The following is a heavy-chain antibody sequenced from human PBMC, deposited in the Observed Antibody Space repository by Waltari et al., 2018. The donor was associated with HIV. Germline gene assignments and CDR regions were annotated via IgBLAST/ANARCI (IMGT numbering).Heavy chain of an antibody. D-gene: IGHD3-10*01. J-gene: IGHJ4*02. CDR3: ATTHGSGDYDNDFDY. Sequence: EVQLVESGGGWVQPGGSLTLTCEASGFTFSFYWLSWVRQGPGKGLEGVDNINQAGTERHYVDSVRGRFTISRDNGKTSLFLQMDNLSVEDTAVYYCATTHGSGDYDNDFDYWGQGTLV. V-gene: IGHV3-7*01. CDR1: GFTFSFYW. CDR2: INQAGTER.